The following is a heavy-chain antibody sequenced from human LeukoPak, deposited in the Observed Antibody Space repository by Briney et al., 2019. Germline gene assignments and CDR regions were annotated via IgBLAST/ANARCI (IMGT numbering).Heavy chain of an antibody. J-gene: IGHJ4*02. CDR2: VSAYNGVT. D-gene: IGHD3-22*01. V-gene: IGHV1-18*01. Sequence: ASVKVSCKASGYTFSSYGISWVRQAPGQGLEWMGWVSAYNGVTYYAQKFQGRVTMTTETSTGTAYMELRSLRSDDTAVYYCARDVHHRIHYDSSAYYPGSSYWGQGTLVTVSS. CDR1: GYTFSSYG. CDR3: ARDVHHRIHYDSSAYYPGSSY.